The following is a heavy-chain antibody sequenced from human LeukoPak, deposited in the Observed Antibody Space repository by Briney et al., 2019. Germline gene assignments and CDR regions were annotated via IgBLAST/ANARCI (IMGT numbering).Heavy chain of an antibody. CDR3: ARWHSHGRYFDY. CDR1: GGSISGDY. J-gene: IGHJ4*02. D-gene: IGHD1-26*01. CDR2: TSYSGNT. V-gene: IGHV4-59*01. Sequence: SETLSLTCTVSGGSISGDYWNWIRQPPGKGLEWIGYTSYSGNTDYKPSLRSRVTMSVDTSNNQLSLKLTSATAADTAVYYCARWHSHGRYFDYWGQGDLVTVSS.